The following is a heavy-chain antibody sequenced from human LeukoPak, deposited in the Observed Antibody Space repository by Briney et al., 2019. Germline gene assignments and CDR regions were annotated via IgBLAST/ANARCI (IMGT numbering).Heavy chain of an antibody. CDR1: GGSISSSSYY. CDR3: ARDMMVRGVITDNWFDP. V-gene: IGHV4-39*07. D-gene: IGHD3-10*01. Sequence: SETLSLTCTVPGGSISSSSYYWGWIRQPPGKGLEWIGSIYYSGSTYYNPSLKSRVTISVDTSKNQFSLKLSSVTAADTAVYYCARDMMVRGVITDNWFDPWGQGTLVTVSS. J-gene: IGHJ5*02. CDR2: IYYSGST.